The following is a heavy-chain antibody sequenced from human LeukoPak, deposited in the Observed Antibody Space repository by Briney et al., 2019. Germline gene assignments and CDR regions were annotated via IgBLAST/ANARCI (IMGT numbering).Heavy chain of an antibody. D-gene: IGHD6-13*01. CDR2: IYYSGST. V-gene: IGHV4-59*08. Sequence: SETLSLTCTVSGGSISSYYWSWIRQPPGKGLEWIGYIYYSGSTNYNPSLKSRVTISVDTSKNQFSLKLSSVTAADTAVYYCARQKAPGIAAVWGQGTLVTVSS. CDR3: ARQKAPGIAAV. J-gene: IGHJ4*02. CDR1: GGSISSYY.